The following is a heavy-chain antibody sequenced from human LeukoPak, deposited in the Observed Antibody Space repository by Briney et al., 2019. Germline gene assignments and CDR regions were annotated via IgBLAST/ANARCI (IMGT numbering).Heavy chain of an antibody. D-gene: IGHD5/OR15-5a*01. Sequence: SETLSLTCTVSGGSISSYYWSWIRQPPGKGLEWIGYIYYSGSTNYNPSLKSRVTISVDTSKNQFSLKLSSVTAADTAVYYCARHLPASYYFDYWGQGTLVTVSS. CDR3: ARHLPASYYFDY. CDR2: IYYSGST. J-gene: IGHJ4*02. CDR1: GGSISSYY. V-gene: IGHV4-59*08.